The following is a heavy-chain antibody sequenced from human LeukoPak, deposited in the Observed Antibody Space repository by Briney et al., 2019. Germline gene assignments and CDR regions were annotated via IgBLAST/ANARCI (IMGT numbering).Heavy chain of an antibody. Sequence: PGGSLRLSCAASGFTFSSYAMSWVRQAPGKGLEWVSAISGSGGSTYYADSVKGRFTISRDNSKNTLYLQMNSLRAEDTAVYYCARAIGVIDAFDIWGQGTMVTVSS. D-gene: IGHD3-10*01. CDR1: GFTFSSYA. CDR2: ISGSGGST. J-gene: IGHJ3*02. CDR3: ARAIGVIDAFDI. V-gene: IGHV3-23*01.